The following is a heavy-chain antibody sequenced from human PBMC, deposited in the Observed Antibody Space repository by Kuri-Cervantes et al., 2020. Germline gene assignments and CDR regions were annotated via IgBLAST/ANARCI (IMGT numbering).Heavy chain of an antibody. V-gene: IGHV4-59*01. D-gene: IGHD3-10*01. J-gene: IGHJ6*02. CDR1: GGSISSYY. CDR2: IYYSGST. CDR3: ARESKDVLLWCGDTIYGMDV. Sequence: GSLRLSCTVSGGSISSYYWSWIRQPPGKGLEWVGYIYYSGSTNYNPSLKSRVTISVDTSKNQFSLKLSSVTAADTAVYYCARESKDVLLWCGDTIYGMDVWGQGTTVTVSS.